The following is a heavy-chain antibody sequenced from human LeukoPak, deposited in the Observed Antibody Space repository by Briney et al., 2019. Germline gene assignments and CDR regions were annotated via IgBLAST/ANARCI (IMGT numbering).Heavy chain of an antibody. Sequence: SETLSLTCTVSGGSITSYHWSWIRQPPGKGLEWIGYISYSGSTNYNPSLKSRVTISIDTSKNQFSLKLSSVTAADTAVYYCASGGFCGSTTCYPNWFDPWGQGTLVTVSS. CDR3: ASGGFCGSTTCYPNWFDP. CDR2: ISYSGST. V-gene: IGHV4-59*01. CDR1: GGSITSYH. D-gene: IGHD2-2*01. J-gene: IGHJ5*02.